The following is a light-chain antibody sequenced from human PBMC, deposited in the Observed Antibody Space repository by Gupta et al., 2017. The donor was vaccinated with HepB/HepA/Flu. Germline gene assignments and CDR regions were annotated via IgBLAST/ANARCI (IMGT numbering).Light chain of an antibody. Sequence: SALTQPASVSGSPGQSITISCTGTSSDVGGYNYVSWYQQHPGKAPKLMIYDVSNRPSGVSDRFSGSKSGTTASLSISRLQSEEEADYYCSSYTISSTLEVFGGGTKLSVV. J-gene: IGLJ2*01. CDR3: SSYTISSTLEV. CDR1: SSDVGGYNY. CDR2: DVS. V-gene: IGLV2-14*03.